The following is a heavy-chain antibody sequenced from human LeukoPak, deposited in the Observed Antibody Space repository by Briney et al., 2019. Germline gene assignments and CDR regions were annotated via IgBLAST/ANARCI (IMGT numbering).Heavy chain of an antibody. Sequence: PGGSLRLSCAASGLTFSNPWMDWVRQAPGKGLEWVGRIKSKVDGGTTDYAASVKGRFTISRDDSKNTLYIQMNSLKTEDTAVYYCTTGLGGSSWDYYYYYMDVWGKGTPVTVSS. D-gene: IGHD1-26*01. V-gene: IGHV3-15*07. CDR2: IKSKVDGGTT. J-gene: IGHJ6*03. CDR3: TTGLGGSSWDYYYYYMDV. CDR1: GLTFSNPW.